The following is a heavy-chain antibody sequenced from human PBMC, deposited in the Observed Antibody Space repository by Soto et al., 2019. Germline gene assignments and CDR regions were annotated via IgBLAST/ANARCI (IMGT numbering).Heavy chain of an antibody. J-gene: IGHJ6*02. CDR3: AREGASGFGMDV. V-gene: IGHV4-4*07. Sequence: PSETLSLTCNVSGGSIRSNYRSWIRQPAGKALEWIGRIYTSGTTNYNPALKSRATMLIDTSKNQFSLILSSVTAADTGVYYCAREGASGFGMDVWGQGTTVTVSS. CDR2: IYTSGTT. D-gene: IGHD1-26*01. CDR1: GGSIRSNY.